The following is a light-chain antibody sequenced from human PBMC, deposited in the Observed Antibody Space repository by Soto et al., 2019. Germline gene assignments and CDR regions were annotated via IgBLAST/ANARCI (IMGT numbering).Light chain of an antibody. CDR3: SSFTSSTTYV. CDR2: NVN. Sequence: QSALTQSASMSGSPGQSITISCTGTSNDVGNYNYVSWYQQHPGEVPKLIIFNVNNRPSGVSNRFSGSKSGNTASLTISGLQAEDEADYYCSSFTSSTTYVFGTGTKVTVL. V-gene: IGLV2-14*01. J-gene: IGLJ1*01. CDR1: SNDVGNYNY.